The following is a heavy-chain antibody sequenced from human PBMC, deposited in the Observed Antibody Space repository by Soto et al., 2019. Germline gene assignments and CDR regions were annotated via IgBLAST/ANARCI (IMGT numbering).Heavy chain of an antibody. CDR2: NIPIFGTA. CDR3: ARDGGRHAGGIDY. D-gene: IGHD1-26*01. CDR1: GGTFSSYS. V-gene: IGHV1-69*01. Sequence: QVQLVQSGAEVKKPGSSVKVSCKASGGTFSSYSINWVRQAPGQGLEWMGGNIPIFGTANYAQKFQGRDTITADESTSTADMELSSLRSKDTAVYYCARDGGRHAGGIDYWGQGTLVTVSS. J-gene: IGHJ4*02.